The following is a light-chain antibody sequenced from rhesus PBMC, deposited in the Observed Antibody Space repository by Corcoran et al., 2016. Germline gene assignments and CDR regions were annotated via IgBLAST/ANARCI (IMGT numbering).Light chain of an antibody. Sequence: DIQMTQSPSSLSASVGDTVTITCRASQAISNWLAWYRQKQGKAPELLIFRASKVLSGVPSRFSGSGSGTDFALTISNLQSEDFATYYCQQYFTKPYIFGQGTKVEIK. CDR2: RAS. J-gene: IGKJ2*01. V-gene: IGKV1-22*01. CDR1: QAISNW. CDR3: QQYFTKPYI.